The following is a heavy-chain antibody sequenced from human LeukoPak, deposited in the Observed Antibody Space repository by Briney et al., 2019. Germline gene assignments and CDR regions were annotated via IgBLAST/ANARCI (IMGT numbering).Heavy chain of an antibody. D-gene: IGHD5-18*01. CDR2: IYYSGST. Sequence: SETLSLTCTVSGGSISSYYWNWIRQPPGRGLEWIGYIYYSGSTNYNPSLKSRVTISVDTSKNQFSLKLSSVTAADTAVYYCARGPSIQLWSDPYYYYGMDVWGQGTTVTVSS. CDR1: GGSISSYY. CDR3: ARGPSIQLWSDPYYYYGMDV. V-gene: IGHV4-59*12. J-gene: IGHJ6*02.